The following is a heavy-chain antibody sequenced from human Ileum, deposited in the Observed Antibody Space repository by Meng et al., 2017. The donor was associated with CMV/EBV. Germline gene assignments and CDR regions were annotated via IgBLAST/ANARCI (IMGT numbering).Heavy chain of an antibody. V-gene: IGHV3-9*01. D-gene: IGHD1-7*01. J-gene: IGHJ6*02. CDR3: AKDLSTGTVRPSSYYYYGLDV. CDR2: VSRDSANI. CDR1: GFTFDDHA. Sequence: GGSLRLSCAASGFTFDDHAMHWVRQAPGKGLEWVAGVSRDSANIGYADSVRGRFTISRDNAKNSLYLQMNSLKTEDTALYYCAKDLSTGTVRPSSYYYYGLDVWGQGTTVTVSS.